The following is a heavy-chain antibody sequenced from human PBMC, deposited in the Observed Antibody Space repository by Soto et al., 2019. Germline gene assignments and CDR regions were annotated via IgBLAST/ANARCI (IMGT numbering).Heavy chain of an antibody. Sequence: QVQLVQAGTEVKKTGSSVKVSCHQASGDAFSSYVISWLRQVPGQGLEWVGGIIPIFESTDYSQKVQGRVTITADESTRTAYMEMRGLRLDDAAVYYFARGGPYGSGRQFYPWGQATLVTVSS. CDR1: GDAFSSYV. CDR3: ARGGPYGSGRQFYP. D-gene: IGHD3-10*01. CDR2: IIPIFEST. V-gene: IGHV1-69*19. J-gene: IGHJ5*02.